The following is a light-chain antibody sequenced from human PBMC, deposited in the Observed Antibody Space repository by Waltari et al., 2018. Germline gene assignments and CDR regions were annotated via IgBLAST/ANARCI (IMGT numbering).Light chain of an antibody. CDR1: QSVSRD. CDR3: QHYVRLPAT. Sequence: ETVFTQSPGSLSSSPGERVTLSCRASQSVSRDLAWYQQKPGQAPRLLIFGASNRATGIPDRFSGSGSETDFSLTISRLEPEDFAVYYCQHYVRLPATFGRGTKVEIK. CDR2: GAS. J-gene: IGKJ1*01. V-gene: IGKV3-20*01.